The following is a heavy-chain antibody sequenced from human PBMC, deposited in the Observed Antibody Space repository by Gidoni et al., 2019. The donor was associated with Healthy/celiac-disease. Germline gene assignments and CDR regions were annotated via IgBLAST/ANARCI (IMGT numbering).Heavy chain of an antibody. J-gene: IGHJ5*02. D-gene: IGHD4-17*01. CDR1: GGSLSSGGYS. CDR2: IYHSGST. V-gene: IGHV4-30-2*01. Sequence: QLQLQESGSGLVKPSQTLSLTCAVSGGSLSSGGYSWSWIRQPPGKGLEWIGYIYHSGSTYYNPSLKSRVTISVDRSKNQFSLKLSSVTAADTAVYYCARERKGVTTEEGWFDPWGQGTLVTVSS. CDR3: ARERKGVTTEEGWFDP.